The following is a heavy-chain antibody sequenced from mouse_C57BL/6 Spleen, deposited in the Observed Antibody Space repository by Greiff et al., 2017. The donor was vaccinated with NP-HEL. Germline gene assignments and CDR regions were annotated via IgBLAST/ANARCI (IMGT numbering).Heavy chain of an antibody. D-gene: IGHD1-3*01. V-gene: IGHV1-80*01. CDR2: IYPGDGDT. CDR3: ARGYRSGRGYFDY. J-gene: IGHJ2*01. CDR1: GYAFSSYW. Sequence: VQLQESGAELVKPGASVKISCKASGYAFSSYWMNWVKQRPGKGLEWIGQIYPGDGDTNYNGKFKGKATLTADKSSSTAYMQLSSLTSEDSAVYFCARGYRSGRGYFDYWGQGTTLTVSS.